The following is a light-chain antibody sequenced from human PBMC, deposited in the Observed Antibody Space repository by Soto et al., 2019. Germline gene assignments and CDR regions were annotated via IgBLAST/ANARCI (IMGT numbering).Light chain of an antibody. CDR3: HQYDSWT. CDR2: GAS. CDR1: QSFNSIY. J-gene: IGKJ1*01. V-gene: IGKV3-20*01. Sequence: VLTQSPGTLSLSAWDRATLSCRASQSFNSIYLAWYQKKPRQATRLLIYGASSRATGIPESFSGSGSGTDFTLTISRLEPEDFAVYYRHQYDSWTCGQGTKVDIK.